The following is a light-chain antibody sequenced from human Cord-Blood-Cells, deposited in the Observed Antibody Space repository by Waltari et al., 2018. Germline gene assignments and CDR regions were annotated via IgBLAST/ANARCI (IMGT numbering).Light chain of an antibody. V-gene: IGKV1-39*01. CDR1: QSISSY. J-gene: IGKJ1*01. CDR3: QQSYSTPWT. Sequence: DIQTTQSPSTLSASVGQRVPIPCRASQSISSYLNWYQQKPGKAPKLLIYAASSLQSGVPSGFSGSGSGTDFTLTISSLQPEDFATYYCQQSYSTPWTFGQGTKVEIK. CDR2: AAS.